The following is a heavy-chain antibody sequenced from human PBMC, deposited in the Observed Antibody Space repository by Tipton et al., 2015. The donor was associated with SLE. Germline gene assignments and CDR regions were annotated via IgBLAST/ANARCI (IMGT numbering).Heavy chain of an antibody. CDR1: EFTFSSYV. CDR3: ARASGSEGWYFDL. CDR2: ISDDGSNE. D-gene: IGHD1-26*01. V-gene: IGHV3-30-3*01. J-gene: IGHJ2*01. Sequence: SLRLSCAASEFTFSSYVMHWVRQAPGKGLEWVAVISDDGSNEYYADSVKGRFTISRDNSKSTLYLQMNSLRTEDTAVYYCARASGSEGWYFDLWGRGTLVTVSS.